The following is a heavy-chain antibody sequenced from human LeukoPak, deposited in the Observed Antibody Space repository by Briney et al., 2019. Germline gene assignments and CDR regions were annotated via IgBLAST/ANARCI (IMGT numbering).Heavy chain of an antibody. J-gene: IGHJ6*02. D-gene: IGHD1-1*01. CDR3: ARDRVMARTAGNDHYGMDV. V-gene: IGHV4-59*01. Sequence: SETLSLTCTVSGGSISSYYWSWIRQPPGKGLEWIGYIYYSGSTNYNPSLKSRVTISVDTSKNQFSLKLSSVTAADTAVYYCARDRVMARTAGNDHYGMDVWGQGTTVTVSS. CDR1: GGSISSYY. CDR2: IYYSGST.